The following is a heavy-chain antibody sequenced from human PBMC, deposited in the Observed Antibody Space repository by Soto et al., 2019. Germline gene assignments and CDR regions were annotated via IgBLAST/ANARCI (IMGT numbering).Heavy chain of an antibody. CDR2: IYYSGST. V-gene: IGHV4-31*03. J-gene: IGHJ5*02. D-gene: IGHD3-22*01. CDR3: ARALSSGYYLGWFDP. Sequence: SETLSLTCTVSGGSISSGGYYWSWIRQHPGKGLEWIGYIYYSGSTYYNPSLKSRVTISVDTSKNQFSLKLSSVTAADTAVYYCARALSSGYYLGWFDPWGQGTLVTVSS. CDR1: GGSISSGGYY.